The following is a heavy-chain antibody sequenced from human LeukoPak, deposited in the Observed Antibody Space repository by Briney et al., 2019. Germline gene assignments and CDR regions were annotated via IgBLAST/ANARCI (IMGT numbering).Heavy chain of an antibody. J-gene: IGHJ3*02. CDR3: ARDRTKDAAFDI. CDR2: IWYDGSNK. D-gene: IGHD2-15*01. Sequence: PGRSLRLSCAASGFTFSSYGMHWVRQAPGKGLEWVAVIWYDGSNKYYADSVKGRFTISRDNSKNTLYLQMNSLRAEDTAVYYCARDRTKDAAFDIWGQGTMVTVSS. CDR1: GFTFSSYG. V-gene: IGHV3-33*01.